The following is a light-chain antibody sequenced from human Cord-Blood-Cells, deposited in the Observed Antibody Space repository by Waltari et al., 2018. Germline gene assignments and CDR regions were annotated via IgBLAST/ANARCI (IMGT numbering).Light chain of an antibody. CDR1: SSNVGGYTY. Sequence: QSALTQPASVSGSPGPSITILCTGTSSNVGGYTYVSRYQQHPGKAPKPMIYEVSKRPSGVSNRFSGSKSGNTASLTISGLQAEDEADYYCSSYTSSSTRVFGGGTKLTVL. J-gene: IGLJ3*02. CDR2: EVS. CDR3: SSYTSSSTRV. V-gene: IGLV2-14*01.